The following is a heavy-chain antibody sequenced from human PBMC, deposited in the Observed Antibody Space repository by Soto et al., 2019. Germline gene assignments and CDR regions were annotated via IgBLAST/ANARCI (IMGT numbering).Heavy chain of an antibody. D-gene: IGHD3-22*01. CDR2: IWYDGSNK. J-gene: IGHJ4*02. CDR1: GFTFSSYG. Sequence: LRLSCAASGFTFSSYGMHWVRQAPGKGLEWVAVIWYDGSNKYYADSVKGRFTISRDNSKNTLYLQMNSLRAEDTAVYYCARDTLDYYDSSGNSFDYWGQGTLVTVSS. V-gene: IGHV3-33*01. CDR3: ARDTLDYYDSSGNSFDY.